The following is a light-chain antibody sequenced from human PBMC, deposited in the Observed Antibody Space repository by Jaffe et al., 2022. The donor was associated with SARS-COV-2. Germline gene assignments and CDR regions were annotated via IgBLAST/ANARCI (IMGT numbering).Light chain of an antibody. J-gene: IGLJ1*01. CDR2: EVS. V-gene: IGLV2-23*02. CDR1: SSDVGSYNL. Sequence: QSALTQPASVSGSPGQSITISCTGTSSDVGSYNLVSWYQQHPGKVPKVIIYEVSERPSGVSNRFSGSKTGNTASLTISGLQAEDEADYYCWSYVGSDAYVFGSGTRVTVL. CDR3: WSYVGSDAYV.